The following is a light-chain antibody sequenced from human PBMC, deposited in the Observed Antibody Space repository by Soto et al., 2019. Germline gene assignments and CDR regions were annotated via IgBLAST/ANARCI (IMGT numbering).Light chain of an antibody. CDR3: QHYNDYSYT. CDR2: QSS. V-gene: IGKV1-5*03. Sequence: DIQMTQSPSTLSASVGDRVAISCRASQSVRGWLAWYQQKPGKVPKLLIYQSSTLEDGVPSRFSGSGSGTEFTRTISSLQPDDSATYYCQHYNDYSYTFGPGTNLEIK. CDR1: QSVRGW. J-gene: IGKJ2*01.